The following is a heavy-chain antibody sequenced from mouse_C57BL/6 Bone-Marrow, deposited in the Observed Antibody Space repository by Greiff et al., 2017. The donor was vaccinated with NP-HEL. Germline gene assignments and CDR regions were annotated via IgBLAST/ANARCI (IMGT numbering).Heavy chain of an antibody. Sequence: EVQRVESGPELVKPGASVKISCKASGYSFTGYYMHWVKQSSEKSLEWIGEINPSTGGTSYNQKFKGKATLTVDKSSSTAYMQLKSLTSEDSAVYYCAREYGSPYYAMDYWGQGTSVTVSS. CDR2: INPSTGGT. J-gene: IGHJ4*01. CDR3: AREYGSPYYAMDY. CDR1: GYSFTGYY. D-gene: IGHD1-1*01. V-gene: IGHV1-43*01.